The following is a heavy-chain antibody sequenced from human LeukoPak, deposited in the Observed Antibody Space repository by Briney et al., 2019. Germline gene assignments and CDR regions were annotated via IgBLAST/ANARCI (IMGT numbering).Heavy chain of an antibody. V-gene: IGHV3-21*01. Sequence: PGGSLRLSCAASGFTFSSYSMNWVPQAPGKGLEWVSSISSSSSYIYYADSVKGRFTISRDNAKNSLYLQMNSLRAEDTAVYYCARAKGRSPLFDYWRQGTLVTVSS. D-gene: IGHD6-13*01. CDR1: GFTFSSYS. J-gene: IGHJ4*02. CDR2: ISSSSSYI. CDR3: ARAKGRSPLFDY.